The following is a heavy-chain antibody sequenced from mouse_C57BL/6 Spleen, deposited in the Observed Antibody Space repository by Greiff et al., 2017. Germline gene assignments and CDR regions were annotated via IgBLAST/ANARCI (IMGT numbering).Heavy chain of an antibody. CDR1: GFTFSNYW. CDR2: IRLKSDNYAT. V-gene: IGHV6-3*01. CDR3: TDTVVAHWYFDV. D-gene: IGHD1-1*01. Sequence: EVKLVESGGGLVQPGGSMKLSCVASGFTFSNYWMNWVRQSPEKGLEWVAQIRLKSDNYATHYAESVKGRFTISRDDSKSSVYLQMNNLRAEDTGIYYCTDTVVAHWYFDVWGTGTTVTVSS. J-gene: IGHJ1*03.